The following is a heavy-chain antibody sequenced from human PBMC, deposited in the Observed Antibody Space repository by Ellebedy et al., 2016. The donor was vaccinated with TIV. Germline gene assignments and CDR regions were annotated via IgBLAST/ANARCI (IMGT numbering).Heavy chain of an antibody. Sequence: SETLSLXXTVSGGSISSGGYYWSWIRQHPGKGLEWIGYIYYSGSTNYNPSLKSRVTISVDTSKNQFSLKLSSVTAADTAVYYCARAGDYGDYFDYWGQGTLVTVSS. CDR2: IYYSGST. D-gene: IGHD4-17*01. CDR1: GGSISSGGYY. J-gene: IGHJ4*02. CDR3: ARAGDYGDYFDY. V-gene: IGHV4-61*08.